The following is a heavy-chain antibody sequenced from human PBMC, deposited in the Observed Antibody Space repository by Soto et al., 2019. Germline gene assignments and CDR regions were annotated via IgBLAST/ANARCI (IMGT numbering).Heavy chain of an antibody. V-gene: IGHV3-48*04. CDR3: AGHLKMGSFDD. J-gene: IGHJ4*02. CDR2: ISSSRSTI. Sequence: GGSLRLSCAASGFTFSSYSMHWVRQAPGKGLEWVSYISSSRSTIYYADSVKGRFTISRDNAKNSLYLQMNSLRAEDTAVYHCAGHLKMGSFDDWGQGTLVTVSS. D-gene: IGHD2-8*01. CDR1: GFTFSSYS.